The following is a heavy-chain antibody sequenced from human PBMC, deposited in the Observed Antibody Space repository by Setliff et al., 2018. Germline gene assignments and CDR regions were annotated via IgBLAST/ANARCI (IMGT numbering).Heavy chain of an antibody. CDR1: GDSISGVSHY. CDR3: ARHRRSCSGASCHFDY. V-gene: IGHV4-39*01. D-gene: IGHD2-15*01. J-gene: IGHJ4*02. CDR2: IDYSGNT. Sequence: SETLSLTCTVSGDSISGVSHYWGWIRQSPGRGLEWLGSIDYSGNTFYNPSLKSRVSMSVDTSTKQFSLMLSSMTAADATVYYCARHRRSCSGASCHFDYWGRGALVTVSP.